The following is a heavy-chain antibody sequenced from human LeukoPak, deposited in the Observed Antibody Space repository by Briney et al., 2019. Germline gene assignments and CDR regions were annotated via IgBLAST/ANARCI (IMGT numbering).Heavy chain of an antibody. Sequence: GGSLRLPCAASGFTFSSYGMSWVRQAPGKGLEWVSAISGSGGSTYYADSVKGRFTISRDNSKNTLYLQMNSLRAEDTAVYYCAKDLRYYDILTGYYLQYNWFDPWGQGTLVTVSS. CDR2: ISGSGGST. J-gene: IGHJ5*02. CDR1: GFTFSSYG. D-gene: IGHD3-9*01. V-gene: IGHV3-23*01. CDR3: AKDLRYYDILTGYYLQYNWFDP.